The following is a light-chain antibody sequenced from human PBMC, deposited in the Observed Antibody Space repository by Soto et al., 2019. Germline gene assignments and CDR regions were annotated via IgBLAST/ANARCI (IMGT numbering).Light chain of an antibody. J-gene: IGLJ3*02. V-gene: IGLV2-14*01. CDR1: TSDVGRYNY. CDR3: NSYTTGTTWV. CDR2: DVS. Sequence: QPASVSGSPGQSITISCTGTTSDVGRYNYVSWHQQHPGKAPKLLIFDVSNRPSGVSDRFSGSKSGNTASLTISGLQAEDEADYYCNSYTTGTTWVFGGGTKVTVL.